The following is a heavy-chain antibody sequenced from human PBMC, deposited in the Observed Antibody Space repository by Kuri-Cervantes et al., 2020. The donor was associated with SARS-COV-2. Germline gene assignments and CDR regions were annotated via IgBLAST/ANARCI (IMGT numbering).Heavy chain of an antibody. V-gene: IGHV4-39*01. D-gene: IGHD3-3*01. J-gene: IGHJ5*02. CDR1: GGSISSSSYY. CDR3: ARHARYTIFGVVIISGWFDP. Sequence: ESLKISCTVSGGSISSSSYYWGWIRQPPGKGLEWIGSIYYSGSTYYNPSLKSRVTISVDTSKNQFSLKLSSVTAADTAVYYCARHARYTIFGVVIISGWFDPWGQGTLVTVSS. CDR2: IYYSGST.